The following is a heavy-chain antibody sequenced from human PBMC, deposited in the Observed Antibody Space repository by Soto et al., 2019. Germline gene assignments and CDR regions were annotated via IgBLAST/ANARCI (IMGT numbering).Heavy chain of an antibody. CDR2: IYPGDSDT. V-gene: IGHV5-51*01. Sequence: GESLKISCHGSENSFTTYWIAWVRQMPGKGLEWMGIIYPGDSDTRYSPSFQGQVTISADKSISTAYLQWSSLKASDTALYYCARQGYSFGYAYWGLGTLVTVSS. CDR3: ARQGYSFGYAY. CDR1: ENSFTTYW. J-gene: IGHJ4*02. D-gene: IGHD5-18*01.